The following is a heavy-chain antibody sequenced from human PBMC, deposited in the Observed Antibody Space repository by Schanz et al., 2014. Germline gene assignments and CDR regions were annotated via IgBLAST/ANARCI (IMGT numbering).Heavy chain of an antibody. J-gene: IGHJ4*02. CDR3: ARFRVHYSDF. Sequence: QVQLVESGGGLVKPGGSLRLSCSASGFTFSDYFMTWIRQAPAKGMEWLSYISNSGTSIYYPDSVKGRFTISRDNAKNSLYLQMINLRAEDTAFYYCARFRVHYSDFWGQGVLVTVSS. D-gene: IGHD3-10*01. V-gene: IGHV3-11*01. CDR1: GFTFSDYF. CDR2: ISNSGTSI.